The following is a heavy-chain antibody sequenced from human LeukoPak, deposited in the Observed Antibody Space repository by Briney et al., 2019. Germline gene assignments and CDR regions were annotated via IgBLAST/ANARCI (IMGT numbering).Heavy chain of an antibody. Sequence: ASVKLSCKTSGYTFTGYYMHWVRQAPGQGLEWMGWINPNSGGTNYAQKFHGWVTMTTDTSISTAYMDLSSLKSDDTAVYYCARDSFCRSDSCTRAAFDIWGQGTMVTVSS. V-gene: IGHV1-2*04. CDR3: ARDSFCRSDSCTRAAFDI. D-gene: IGHD2-21*02. CDR2: INPNSGGT. CDR1: GYTFTGYY. J-gene: IGHJ3*02.